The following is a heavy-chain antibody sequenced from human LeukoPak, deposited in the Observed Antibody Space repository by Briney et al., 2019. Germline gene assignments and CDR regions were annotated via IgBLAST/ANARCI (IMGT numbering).Heavy chain of an antibody. Sequence: SETLSLTCTVSGGSISSGGYYWSWIRQHPGKGLEWIGYIYYSGSTYYNPSLKSRVTISVDTSKNQFSLKLSSVTAADTAVYYRARERVAARPLAWFDPWGQGTLVTVSS. CDR3: ARERVAARPLAWFDP. V-gene: IGHV4-31*03. CDR1: GGSISSGGYY. J-gene: IGHJ5*02. CDR2: IYYSGST. D-gene: IGHD6-6*01.